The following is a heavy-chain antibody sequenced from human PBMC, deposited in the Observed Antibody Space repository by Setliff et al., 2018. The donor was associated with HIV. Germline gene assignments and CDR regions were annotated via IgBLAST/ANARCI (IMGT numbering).Heavy chain of an antibody. D-gene: IGHD2-21*01. J-gene: IGHJ5*02. Sequence: SVKVSCKASGYIFTDYFIHWVRQAPGQGLEWMGGIIPILGIANYAQKFQGRVTITTDESTSTAYMELSSLRSEDTAVYYCARQSRDWNWFDPWGQGTLVTVSS. CDR1: GYIFTDYF. CDR3: ARQSRDWNWFDP. CDR2: IIPILGIA. V-gene: IGHV1-69*10.